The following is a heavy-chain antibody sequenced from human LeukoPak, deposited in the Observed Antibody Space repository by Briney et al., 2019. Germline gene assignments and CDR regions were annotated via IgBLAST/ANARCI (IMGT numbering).Heavy chain of an antibody. CDR2: TYYSGST. J-gene: IGHJ6*01. CDR1: GCSLNSHY. Sequence: SSETLSLTCTVSGCSLNSHYWKWIRHSPGKGLEWFVYTYYSGSTDYNPYLKSRVTISMDPSKSQFSLKLSSVTAAHTAVYYCAGGWISRALMDVRGEGRTVSV. D-gene: IGHD2-2*03. CDR3: AGGWISRALMDV. V-gene: IGHV4-59*11.